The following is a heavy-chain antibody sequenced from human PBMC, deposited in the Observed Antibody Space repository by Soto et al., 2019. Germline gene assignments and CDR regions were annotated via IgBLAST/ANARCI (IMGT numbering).Heavy chain of an antibody. J-gene: IGHJ4*02. D-gene: IGHD4-17*01. CDR2: IYYGGST. CDR1: GGSISSYY. CDR3: ARRYGVYFDY. Sequence: QVQLQESGPGLVKPSETLSLTCTVSGGSISSYYWSWIRQPPGKGLEWNGYIYYGGSTNYNPSLKRRVTTSADTSKNRYSLKLSSVTAADTAVYYCARRYGVYFDYWGQGTLVTVSS. V-gene: IGHV4-59*08.